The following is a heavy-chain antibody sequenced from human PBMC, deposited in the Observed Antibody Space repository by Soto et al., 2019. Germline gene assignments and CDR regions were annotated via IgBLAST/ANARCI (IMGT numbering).Heavy chain of an antibody. J-gene: IGHJ4*02. Sequence: PSSTXSVTCGFSGGSGTSGYYYLSWIRQPPGKGLDWIGHVYFSGITNYIPSLKSRLTMSVDTAKNQFSLKLNSVTAADTAVYYCARIKVEKYMIYWSETWGQGTQV. V-gene: IGHV4-61*01. CDR1: GGSGTSGYYY. CDR3: ARIKVEKYMIYWSET. D-gene: IGHD3-16*01. CDR2: VYFSGIT.